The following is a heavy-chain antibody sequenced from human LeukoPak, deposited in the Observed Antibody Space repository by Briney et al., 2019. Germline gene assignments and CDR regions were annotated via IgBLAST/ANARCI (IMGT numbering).Heavy chain of an antibody. D-gene: IGHD5-18*01. CDR1: GFTFSSYA. J-gene: IGHJ3*02. CDR3: ANLGVLQLWLRSDAFDI. CDR2: ISGSGGST. Sequence: GRSLRLSCAASGFTFSSYAMSWVRQAPGKGLEWVSAISGSGGSTYYADSVKGRFTISRDNSKNTLYLQMNSLRAEDTAVYYCANLGVLQLWLRSDAFDIWGQGTMVTVSS. V-gene: IGHV3-23*01.